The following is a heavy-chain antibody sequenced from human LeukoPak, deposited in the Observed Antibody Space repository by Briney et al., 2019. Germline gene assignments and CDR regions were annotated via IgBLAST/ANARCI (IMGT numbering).Heavy chain of an antibody. CDR1: GFTFSSYA. CDR3: ARAGFNWNDPFNY. CDR2: ISYDGSNK. D-gene: IGHD1-20*01. V-gene: IGHV3-30-3*01. J-gene: IGHJ4*02. Sequence: GGSLRLSCAASGFTFSSYAMHWVRQAPGKGLEWVAVISYDGSNKYYADSVKGRFTISRDNSKKTLYLQMNSLRAEDTAVYYCARAGFNWNDPFNYWGQGTLVTVSS.